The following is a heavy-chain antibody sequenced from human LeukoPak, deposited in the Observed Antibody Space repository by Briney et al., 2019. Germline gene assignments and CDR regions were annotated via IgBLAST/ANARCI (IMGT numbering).Heavy chain of an antibody. J-gene: IGHJ6*03. V-gene: IGHV1-8*01. CDR1: GYTFTRYD. CDR3: ARGQKWQLLHYYYYYMDV. Sequence: GASVKVSCKASGYTFTRYDFNWVRQAPGQGLEWMGWMDPNSGDTAYAQKFQGRVTMTRDTSISTAYMELSSLRSADTAVYYCARGQKWQLLHYYYYYMDVWGKGTTVTVSS. CDR2: MDPNSGDT. D-gene: IGHD2-15*01.